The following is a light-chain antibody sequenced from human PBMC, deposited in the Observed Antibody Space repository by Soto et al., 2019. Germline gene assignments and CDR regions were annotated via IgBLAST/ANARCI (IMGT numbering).Light chain of an antibody. CDR2: DAS. CDR1: QSISSW. Sequence: DIQMTQSPSTLSASVGDRLTITCRASQSISSWLAWYQQKPGKPPKLLIYDASSLESGVRSRFSGSGSGTDFSLTITSLQPDDSATYYCQQYHSYYPWTFGQGTRVEIE. J-gene: IGKJ1*01. CDR3: QQYHSYYPWT. V-gene: IGKV1-5*01.